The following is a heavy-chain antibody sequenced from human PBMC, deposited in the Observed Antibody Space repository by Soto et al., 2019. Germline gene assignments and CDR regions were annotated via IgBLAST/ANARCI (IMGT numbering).Heavy chain of an antibody. Sequence: QMQLVESGGGVVQPGTSLRLSCAASGFTFSNYAMHWVRQAPGKGLEWVTIIWYDGSDKNYGDSVKGRFTISRDNSKNTLYLQMNRLRVEDTAVYYCARDSGGDYHSCYMDVWGKGTTVTVSS. CDR1: GFTFSNYA. J-gene: IGHJ6*03. V-gene: IGHV3-33*01. CDR2: IWYDGSDK. CDR3: ARDSGGDYHSCYMDV. D-gene: IGHD4-17*01.